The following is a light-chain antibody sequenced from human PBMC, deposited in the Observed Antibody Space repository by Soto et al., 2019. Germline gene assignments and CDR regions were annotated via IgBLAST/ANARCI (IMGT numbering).Light chain of an antibody. Sequence: QSVLTQPPSVSGAPGQRVTISCTGSNSNIGAGYDVHWYQQLPGAAPKLLIYGNSNRPSGVPDRFSGFKSGTSASLAITGLQAEDEADYYCQSYDSSLSGSGVFGGGTKVTVL. V-gene: IGLV1-40*01. J-gene: IGLJ3*02. CDR3: QSYDSSLSGSGV. CDR1: NSNIGAGYD. CDR2: GNS.